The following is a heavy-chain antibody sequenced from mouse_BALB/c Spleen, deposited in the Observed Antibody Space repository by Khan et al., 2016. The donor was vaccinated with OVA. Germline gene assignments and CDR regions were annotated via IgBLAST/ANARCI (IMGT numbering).Heavy chain of an antibody. Sequence: EVELVESGPSLVKPSQTLSLTCSVTGDSITSGYWSWIRKFPGNKLEHMGYMIYSGNTYYNPSLKSRISITRHTSKNQYYLQLNSVTTEDTATYYCARSTYRYAFAYWGQGTLVTVSA. V-gene: IGHV3-8*02. D-gene: IGHD2-14*01. CDR3: ARSTYRYAFAY. CDR2: MIYSGNT. J-gene: IGHJ3*01. CDR1: GDSITSGY.